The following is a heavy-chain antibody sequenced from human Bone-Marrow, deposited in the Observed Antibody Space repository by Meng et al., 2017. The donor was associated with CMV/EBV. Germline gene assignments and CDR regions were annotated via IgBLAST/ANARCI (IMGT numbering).Heavy chain of an antibody. D-gene: IGHD4-17*01. J-gene: IGHJ6*02. CDR3: ARERVLTVTPYYYYYGMDV. V-gene: IGHV3-73*01. Sequence: GESLKISCAASGFTFSGSAMHWVRQASGKGLEWVGRIRSKANSYATAYAASVKGRFTISRDDSKNTAYLQMNSLKTEDTAVYYCARERVLTVTPYYYYYGMDVWGQGTTVTVSS. CDR2: IRSKANSYAT. CDR1: GFTFSGSA.